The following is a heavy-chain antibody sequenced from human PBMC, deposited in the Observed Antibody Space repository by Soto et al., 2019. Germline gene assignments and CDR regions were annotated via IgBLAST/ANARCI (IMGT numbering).Heavy chain of an antibody. CDR1: GFTFSSYA. Sequence: GGSLRLSCAASGFTFSSYAMSWVRQAPGKGLEWVSAISGSGGSTYYADSVKGRFTISRDNSKNTAYMELSSLRSEDTAVYYCATIRVKQIAAAGIGGWFDPWGQGTLVTVSS. CDR2: ISGSGGST. D-gene: IGHD6-13*01. CDR3: ATIRVKQIAAAGIGGWFDP. V-gene: IGHV3-23*01. J-gene: IGHJ5*02.